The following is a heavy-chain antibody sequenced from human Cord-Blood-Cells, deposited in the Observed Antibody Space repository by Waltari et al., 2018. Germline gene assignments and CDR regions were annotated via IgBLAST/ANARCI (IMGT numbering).Heavy chain of an antibody. CDR3: ARQYYDSSGYYPFDY. Sequence: QLQLQESGPGLVKPSETLSLTCTVSGGSISSSSYYWGWIRQPPGKGLEWIGSIYYSGSTYYNPSLKSRVTISVDTSKNQFSLKLSSVTAADMAVYYCARQYYDSSGYYPFDYWGQGTLVTVSS. CDR2: IYYSGST. J-gene: IGHJ4*02. D-gene: IGHD3-22*01. V-gene: IGHV4-39*01. CDR1: GGSISSSSYY.